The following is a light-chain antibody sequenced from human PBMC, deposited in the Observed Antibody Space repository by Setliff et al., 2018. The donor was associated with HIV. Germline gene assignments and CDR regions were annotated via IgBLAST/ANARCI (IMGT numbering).Light chain of an antibody. Sequence: QSVLTQPASVSGSPGQSITISCTGSSSDVGNFKLVSWYQQSPGKAPKLILYEAHKRPSGVSNRFSASISGNTASLTISGLQAEDEADYYCCSYASHYVFGTGTKVTVL. J-gene: IGLJ1*01. CDR2: EAH. CDR1: SSDVGNFKL. V-gene: IGLV2-23*01. CDR3: CSYASHYV.